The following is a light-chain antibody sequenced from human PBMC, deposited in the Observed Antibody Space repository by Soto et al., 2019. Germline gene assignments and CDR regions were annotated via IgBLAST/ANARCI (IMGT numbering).Light chain of an antibody. CDR3: CSYAGSYTV. CDR2: DVS. V-gene: IGLV2-11*01. J-gene: IGLJ1*01. Sequence: QSVLTQPRSVSGSPGQSVTISCTGTSSDVGGYNYVSWYQQHPGKAPKLMIYDVSKRPSGVPDRFSVSKSGNTASLTISGLQAEDEADYYCCSYAGSYTVFGNGTKLTVL. CDR1: SSDVGGYNY.